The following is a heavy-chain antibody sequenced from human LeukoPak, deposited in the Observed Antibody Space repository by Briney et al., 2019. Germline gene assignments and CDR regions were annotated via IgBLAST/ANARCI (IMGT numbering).Heavy chain of an antibody. CDR1: GYTFTSYA. Sequence: ASVKVSCKASGYTFTSYAMHWVRQAPGQRLEWMGWINAGNGNTKYSQKFQGRVTITRDTSTSTAYMELRSLRSDDTAVYYCARDNYYGSGIFDIWGQGTMVTVSS. V-gene: IGHV1-3*01. CDR2: INAGNGNT. CDR3: ARDNYYGSGIFDI. D-gene: IGHD3-10*01. J-gene: IGHJ3*02.